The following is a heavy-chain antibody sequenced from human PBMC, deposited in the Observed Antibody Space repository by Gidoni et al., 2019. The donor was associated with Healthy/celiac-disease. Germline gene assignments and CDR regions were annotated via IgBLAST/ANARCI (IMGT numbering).Heavy chain of an antibody. CDR1: GFTFSSYS. D-gene: IGHD6-19*01. CDR3: ARDFGSGSNYGMDV. Sequence: EVQLVESGGGLVKPGGSLRLSCAASGFTFSSYSMNWVRQAPGKGLEWVSSISSSSSYIYYADSVKGRFTISRDNAKNSLYLQMNSLRAEDTAVYYCARDFGSGSNYGMDVWGQGTTVTVSS. V-gene: IGHV3-21*01. J-gene: IGHJ6*02. CDR2: ISSSSSYI.